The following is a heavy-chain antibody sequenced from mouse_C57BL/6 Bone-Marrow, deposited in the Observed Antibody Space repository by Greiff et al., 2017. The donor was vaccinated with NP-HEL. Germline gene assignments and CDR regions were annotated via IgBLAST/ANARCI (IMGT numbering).Heavy chain of an antibody. CDR1: GYAFSSYW. D-gene: IGHD1-1*01. J-gene: IGHJ3*01. V-gene: IGHV1-80*01. CDR2: IYHGDGDT. CDR3: ARDNYYGSSSWFAY. Sequence: QVQLQQSGAELVKPGASVKISCKASGYAFSSYWMNWVKQRPGKGLEWIGQIYHGDGDTNYNGKFKGKATLTADKSSSTAYMQLSSLTSEDSAVYFCARDNYYGSSSWFAYWGQGTLVTVSA.